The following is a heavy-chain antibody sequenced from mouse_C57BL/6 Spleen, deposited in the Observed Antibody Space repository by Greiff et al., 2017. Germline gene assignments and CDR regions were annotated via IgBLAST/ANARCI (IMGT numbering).Heavy chain of an antibody. CDR2: IDPADGDT. CDR3: TTLLDSCSSSY. V-gene: IGHV14-4*01. D-gene: IGHD1-1*01. Sequence: VQLQQSGAELVRPGASVKLSCTASGFTITDDYMHWVKQRPVQGLEWIGWIDPADGDTEYAPKFQGKATITADTSSNTAYLQLSSLTSEDTAVYYCTTLLDSCSSSYWGQGTPRTVSS. J-gene: IGHJ2*01. CDR1: GFTITDDY.